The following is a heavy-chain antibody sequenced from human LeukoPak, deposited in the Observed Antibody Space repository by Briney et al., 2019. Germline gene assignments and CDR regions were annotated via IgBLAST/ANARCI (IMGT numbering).Heavy chain of an antibody. D-gene: IGHD6-13*01. J-gene: IGHJ4*02. CDR1: GFNFSNFN. V-gene: IGHV3-21*01. CDR3: ARRTAIATAGTLLYYFDY. CDR2: ITSSSAYI. Sequence: GGSLRLSCEASGFNFSNFNMNWVRQAPGKGLEWLSSITSSSAYIHYADSVQGRFTVSRDNAGNTLFLQMNNLRTDDTAIYYCARRTAIATAGTLLYYFDYWGLGTVVTVSS.